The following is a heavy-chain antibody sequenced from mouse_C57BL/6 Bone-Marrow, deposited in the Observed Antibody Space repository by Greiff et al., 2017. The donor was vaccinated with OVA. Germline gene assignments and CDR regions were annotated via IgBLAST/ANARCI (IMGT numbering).Heavy chain of an antibody. CDR1: GFTFSDYG. Sequence: EVNVVESGGGLVKPGGSLKLSCAASGFTFSDYGMHWVRQAPEKGLEWVAYISSGSSTIYYADTVKGRFTISRDNAKNTLFLQMTSLRSEDTAMYYCAILYYGSSYDYFDYWGQGTTLTVSS. V-gene: IGHV5-17*01. CDR2: ISSGSSTI. CDR3: AILYYGSSYDYFDY. D-gene: IGHD1-1*01. J-gene: IGHJ2*01.